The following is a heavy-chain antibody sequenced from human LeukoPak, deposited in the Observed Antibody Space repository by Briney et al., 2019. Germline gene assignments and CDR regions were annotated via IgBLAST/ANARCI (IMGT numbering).Heavy chain of an antibody. J-gene: IGHJ6*03. V-gene: IGHV3-30*02. Sequence: GGSLRLSCAASGFTFSSYGMHWVRQAPGTGLEWVAFIRYDGSNKYYADSVKGRFTISRDNSRNTLYLQMNSLRAEDTAVYYCAKAPRDYFYFYMDVWGKGTTVTISS. CDR2: IRYDGSNK. CDR1: GFTFSSYG. CDR3: AKAPRDYFYFYMDV.